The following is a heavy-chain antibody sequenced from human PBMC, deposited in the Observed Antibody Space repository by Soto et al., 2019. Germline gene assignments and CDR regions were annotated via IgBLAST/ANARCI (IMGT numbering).Heavy chain of an antibody. V-gene: IGHV4-39*01. CDR3: ARHTRDIVLVRAAIIS. Sequence: SETLSLTCTVSGGSISSYYWGWIRQPPGKGLEWIGSIYYSGSTYYNPSLKSRVTISVDTSKNQFSLKLSSVTAADTAVYYCARHTRDIVLVRAAIISWGQGTLVTVSS. D-gene: IGHD2-2*01. CDR1: GGSISSYY. CDR2: IYYSGST. J-gene: IGHJ4*02.